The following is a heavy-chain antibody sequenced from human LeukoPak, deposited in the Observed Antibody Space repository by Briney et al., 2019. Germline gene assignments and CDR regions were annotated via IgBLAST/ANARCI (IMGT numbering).Heavy chain of an antibody. Sequence: GESLKISCKGSGYSFTSYWIGWVRQMPGKGLEWMGIIYPGDSDTRYSPSFQGQVTISADKSISTAYLQWSSLKASDTAMYYCARLGRAAAGTWYFDYWGQGTLVTVS. CDR3: ARLGRAAAGTWYFDY. D-gene: IGHD6-13*01. J-gene: IGHJ4*02. V-gene: IGHV5-51*01. CDR2: IYPGDSDT. CDR1: GYSFTSYW.